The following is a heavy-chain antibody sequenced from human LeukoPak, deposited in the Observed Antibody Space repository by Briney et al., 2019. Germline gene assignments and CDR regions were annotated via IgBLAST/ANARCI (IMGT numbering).Heavy chain of an antibody. Sequence: GGSLRLSCAASGFTFSNYAMHWVRQAPGKGLEWVAIISYHGSNKYYSDSMKGRFTISRDNSKNTLYLQMNSLKTEDTAVYYCAKDWLYYGDDGYAFDIWGQGTMVTVSS. CDR1: GFTFSNYA. CDR3: AKDWLYYGDDGYAFDI. V-gene: IGHV3-30*18. CDR2: ISYHGSNK. D-gene: IGHD4-17*01. J-gene: IGHJ3*02.